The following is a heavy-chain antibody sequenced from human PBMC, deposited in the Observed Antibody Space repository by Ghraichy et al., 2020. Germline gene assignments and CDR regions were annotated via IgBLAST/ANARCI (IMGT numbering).Heavy chain of an antibody. J-gene: IGHJ6*02. CDR2: ISSSSTI. Sequence: GESLNISCAASGFTFSSYSMNWVRQAPGKGLEWLSYISSSSTIYYAESVKGRFTISRDNAKNSLYLQMNSLRDEDTAVYYCARCAAAGSYYYYYGMDVWGQGTTVTVSS. D-gene: IGHD6-13*01. CDR1: GFTFSSYS. CDR3: ARCAAAGSYYYYYGMDV. V-gene: IGHV3-48*02.